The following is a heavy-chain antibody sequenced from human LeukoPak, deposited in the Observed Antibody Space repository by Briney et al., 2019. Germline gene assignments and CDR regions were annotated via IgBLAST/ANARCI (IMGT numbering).Heavy chain of an antibody. J-gene: IGHJ6*02. CDR1: GFTFSSYA. CDR2: IGAGGSKT. V-gene: IGHV3-23*01. CDR3: AKGIKGSYCNGDCYLTYYYYGLDV. Sequence: GGSLRLSCAASGFTFSSYAMSWVRQAPGKGLEWVSIIGAGGSKTYYADSVKGRFTISRDNSKNTLYLQMNSLRAEDTAVYYCAKGIKGSYCNGDCYLTYYYYGLDVWGQGTTVTVSS. D-gene: IGHD2-21*02.